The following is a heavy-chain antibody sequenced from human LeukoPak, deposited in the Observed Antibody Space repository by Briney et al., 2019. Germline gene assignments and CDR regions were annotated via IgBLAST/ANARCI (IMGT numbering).Heavy chain of an antibody. D-gene: IGHD5-24*01. CDR1: GFTFSKYG. CDR2: ISDAGSEK. CDR3: AKNSGRDGYNDYFDY. Sequence: GGSLRPSCAASGFTFSKYGVHWVRQAPGKGLEWVAVISDAGSEKYYADSVKGRFTISRDNSKNTVYLQMNSLRPEDTAVYYCAKNSGRDGYNDYFDYWGQGTLVTVSS. J-gene: IGHJ4*02. V-gene: IGHV3-30*18.